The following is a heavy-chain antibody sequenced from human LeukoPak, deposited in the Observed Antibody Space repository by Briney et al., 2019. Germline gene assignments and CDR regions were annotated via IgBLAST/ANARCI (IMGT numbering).Heavy chain of an antibody. Sequence: SGKVSCKASGYTFTGYYMHWVRQAPGQGLEWMGRINPNSGGTNYAQKFQGRVTMTRDTSISTAYMELSRLRSDDTAVYYCLGGPRSYYDAFDIRGQGTMVTVSS. J-gene: IGHJ3*02. D-gene: IGHD1-26*01. V-gene: IGHV1-2*06. CDR1: GYTFTGYY. CDR2: INPNSGGT. CDR3: LGGPRSYYDAFDI.